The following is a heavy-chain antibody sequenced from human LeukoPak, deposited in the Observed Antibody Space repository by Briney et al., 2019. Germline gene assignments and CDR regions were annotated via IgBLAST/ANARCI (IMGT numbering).Heavy chain of an antibody. CDR1: GFTFSSYS. CDR2: IKPDGRTT. D-gene: IGHD2-15*01. Sequence: QPGGSLRLSCAVSGFTFSSYSMLWVRQAPGKGLVWVSRIKPDGRTTNYTDSVKGRFTISRDNAKNTLYLQMNSLRAEDTALYYCARIYCSGETCYDYFDWWGQGTLVTVSS. V-gene: IGHV3-74*01. J-gene: IGHJ4*02. CDR3: ARIYCSGETCYDYFDW.